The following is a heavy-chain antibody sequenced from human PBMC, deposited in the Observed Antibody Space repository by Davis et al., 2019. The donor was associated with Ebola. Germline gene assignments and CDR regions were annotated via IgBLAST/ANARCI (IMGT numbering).Heavy chain of an antibody. J-gene: IGHJ4*02. CDR1: GFPFSSYS. D-gene: IGHD2-2*02. V-gene: IGHV3-23*01. CDR2: NSCCGGSP. Sequence: GESLKIPRAAPGFPFSSYSLSRGPQGPGKGAGWVSANSCCGGSPLYADSVKGRFTISRDNSKNTLYLQMNSLKTEDTAVYYCSTDLVGYCNNNICYKSDYWGQGTLVTVSS. CDR3: STDLVGYCNNNICYKSDY.